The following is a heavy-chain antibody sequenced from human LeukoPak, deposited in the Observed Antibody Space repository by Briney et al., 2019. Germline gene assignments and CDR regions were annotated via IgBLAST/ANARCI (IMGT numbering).Heavy chain of an antibody. J-gene: IGHJ5*02. CDR1: GFTFSNAW. D-gene: IGHD3-3*01. CDR2: IKSKTDGGTT. Sequence: GGSLRLSCAASGFTFSNAWMNWVRQAPGKGLEWVGRIKSKTDGGTTDYAAPVKGRFTISRDDSKNTLYLQMNSLRAEDTAVYYCANSFYYDFGWFDPWGQGTLVTVSS. V-gene: IGHV3-15*07. CDR3: ANSFYYDFGWFDP.